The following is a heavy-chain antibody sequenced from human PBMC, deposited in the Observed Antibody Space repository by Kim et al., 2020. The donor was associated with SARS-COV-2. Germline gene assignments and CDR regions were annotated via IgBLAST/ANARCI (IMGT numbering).Heavy chain of an antibody. J-gene: IGHJ6*02. V-gene: IGHV4-39*01. CDR3: TRRSGYDGGMDV. Sequence: SETLSLTCTVSGGSIRISSHYWTWIRQSTMKGLEWLGRIHYTGSTYYNPSLKSRLTMSVDTSKNEFSLNLSSVTDADTAVYYCTRRSGYDGGMDVWGQGTTVTASS. CDR2: IHYTGST. CDR1: GGSIRISSHY. D-gene: IGHD2-15*01.